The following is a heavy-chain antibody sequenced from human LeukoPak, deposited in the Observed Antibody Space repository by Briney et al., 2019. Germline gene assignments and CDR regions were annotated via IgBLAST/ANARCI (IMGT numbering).Heavy chain of an antibody. J-gene: IGHJ5*02. D-gene: IGHD3-10*01. V-gene: IGHV4-31*03. CDR3: ARNANVLLWFGELLGWFDP. Sequence: RSSQTLSLTCTVSGGSISSGGYYWSWIRQHPGEGLEWIGYIYYSGSTYYNPSLKSRVTISVDTSKNQFSLKLSSVTAADTAVYYCARNANVLLWFGELLGWFDPWGQGTLVTVSS. CDR1: GGSISSGGYY. CDR2: IYYSGST.